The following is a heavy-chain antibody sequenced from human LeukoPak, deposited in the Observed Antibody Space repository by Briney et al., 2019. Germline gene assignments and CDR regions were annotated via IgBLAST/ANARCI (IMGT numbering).Heavy chain of an antibody. V-gene: IGHV1-46*01. D-gene: IGHD1-26*01. CDR2: INPSGGST. CDR3: ARVFFGVGATVPFDY. J-gene: IGHJ4*02. Sequence: ASVKVSCKASGYTFTSYYMHWVRQAPGQGLEWMGIINPSGGSTSYAQKFQGRVTMTRDTSTSTVYMELSSLRSEDTAVYFCARVFFGVGATVPFDYWGQGTLVTVSS. CDR1: GYTFTSYY.